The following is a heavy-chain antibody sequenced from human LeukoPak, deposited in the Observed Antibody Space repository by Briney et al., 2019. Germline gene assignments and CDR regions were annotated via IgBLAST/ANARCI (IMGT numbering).Heavy chain of an antibody. D-gene: IGHD5-12*01. V-gene: IGHV4-30-2*01. J-gene: IGHJ3*02. Sequence: TSETLSLTCAVSGGSISSGDSSWSWIRQPPGKGLEWIGYIYHSGSTYYNPSLTSRVTISVDRSKNQFSLKLSSVTAADTAVYYCARVRVEMATIGSFGIWGQGTMVTVSS. CDR3: ARVRVEMATIGSFGI. CDR1: GGSISSGDSS. CDR2: IYHSGST.